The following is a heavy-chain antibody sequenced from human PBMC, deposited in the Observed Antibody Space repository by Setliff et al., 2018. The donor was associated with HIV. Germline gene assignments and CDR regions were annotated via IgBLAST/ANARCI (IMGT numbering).Heavy chain of an antibody. Sequence: ASVQVSCKASGYTFTSYAMHWVRQAPGQRLEWMGWINAGNGNTKYSQEFQGRVTITRDTSASTAYMELSSLRSEDMAVYYCARGKVGYDGIMDVWGKGTTGTVSS. D-gene: IGHD3-16*01. CDR3: ARGKVGYDGIMDV. V-gene: IGHV1-3*03. CDR2: INAGNGNT. CDR1: GYTFTSYA. J-gene: IGHJ6*04.